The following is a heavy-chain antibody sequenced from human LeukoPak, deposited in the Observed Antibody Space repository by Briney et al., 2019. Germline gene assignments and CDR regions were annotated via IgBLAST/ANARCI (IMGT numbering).Heavy chain of an antibody. CDR1: GFTTHYW. CDR3: MDV. Sequence: GALRLSCTASGFTTHYWLNWVRQSPGKGLEWVANIDRDGRVQHYVDSVEGRFTISRDSDTAVYYCTGGSDKVLSGEYYYYMDVWGTGTTVTVSS. J-gene: IGHJ6*03. V-gene: IGHV3-7*01. D-gene: IGHD2-8*01. CDR2: IDRDGRVQ.